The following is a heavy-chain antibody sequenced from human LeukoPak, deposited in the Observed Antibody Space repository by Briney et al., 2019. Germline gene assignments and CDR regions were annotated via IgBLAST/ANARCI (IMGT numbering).Heavy chain of an antibody. D-gene: IGHD6-19*01. J-gene: IGHJ4*02. CDR2: IYHSGRT. Sequence: PSETLSLTCTVSGGSISSSSDYWGWIRQPPGKGLEWIGSIYHSGRTYYNPSLKSRVTISVDTSKNQFSLKLSSVTAADTAVYYCARAPPVSSGWSIPAQIDYWGQGTLVTVSS. V-gene: IGHV4-39*07. CDR3: ARAPPVSSGWSIPAQIDY. CDR1: GGSISSSSDY.